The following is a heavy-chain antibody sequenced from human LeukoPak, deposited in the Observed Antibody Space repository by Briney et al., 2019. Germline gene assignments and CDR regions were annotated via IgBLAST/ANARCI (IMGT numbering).Heavy chain of an antibody. J-gene: IGHJ4*02. Sequence: SETLSLTCTVSGGSISSSSYYWGWIRQPPGKGLEWIGSIYYSGSTYYNPSLKSRVTISVDKSKNQFSLKLSSVTAADTAVYYCARGITVAGAASFDYWGQGTLVTVSS. CDR3: ARGITVAGAASFDY. V-gene: IGHV4-39*07. D-gene: IGHD6-19*01. CDR2: IYYSGST. CDR1: GGSISSSSYY.